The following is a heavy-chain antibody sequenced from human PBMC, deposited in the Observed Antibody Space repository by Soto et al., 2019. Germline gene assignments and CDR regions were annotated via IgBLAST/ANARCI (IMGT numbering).Heavy chain of an antibody. D-gene: IGHD1-1*01. CDR3: ARATGTLRSRNCDY. V-gene: IGHV4-31*03. Sequence: TLSVTCSVSGASITSGGRHWTWIRKPPGKGLEWIGSIYHTGSTYYSKSLRSRLTMSVDTSKSQFSLRLSSVTAADTAVYYCARATGTLRSRNCDYWGQGSLVTVS. CDR1: GASITSGGRH. CDR2: IYHTGST. J-gene: IGHJ4*02.